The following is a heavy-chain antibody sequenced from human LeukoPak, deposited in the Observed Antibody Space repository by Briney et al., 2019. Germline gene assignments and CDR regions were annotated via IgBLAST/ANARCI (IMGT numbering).Heavy chain of an antibody. V-gene: IGHV3-23*01. CDR2: ICGGGDST. Sequence: GGSLRLSCAAWGFPLSSYAVLCVRDAPGRAGEGGSAICGGGDSTYYADSVNGPFTNSRDNSKNTLYLQMNSLRAEDTAVYYCAKDNVLWFGELLPYFDYWGQGTLVTVSS. D-gene: IGHD3-10*01. CDR3: AKDNVLWFGELLPYFDY. CDR1: GFPLSSYA. J-gene: IGHJ4*02.